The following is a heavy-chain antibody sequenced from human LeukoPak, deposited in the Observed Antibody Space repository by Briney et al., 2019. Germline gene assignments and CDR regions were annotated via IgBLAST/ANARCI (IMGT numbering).Heavy chain of an antibody. D-gene: IGHD3-22*01. Sequence: PSETLFLTCTVSGYSISSGYYWGWIRQPPGQGLEWIGSIYHSGSTYYNPSLKSRVTISVDTSKNQFSLKLSSVTAADTAVYYCARVNNYYDSSGYYFASNYYYYYMDVWGKGTTVTVSS. V-gene: IGHV4-38-2*02. CDR1: GYSISSGYY. CDR3: ARVNNYYDSSGYYFASNYYYYYMDV. CDR2: IYHSGST. J-gene: IGHJ6*03.